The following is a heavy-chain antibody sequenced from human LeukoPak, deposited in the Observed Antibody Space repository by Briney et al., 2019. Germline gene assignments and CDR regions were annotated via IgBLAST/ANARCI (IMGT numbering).Heavy chain of an antibody. CDR3: ARELSPRDGKGYYFDY. V-gene: IGHV4-61*02. CDR2: IYSSGST. D-gene: IGHD2-21*02. CDR1: GGSISSGSYY. J-gene: IGHJ4*02. Sequence: PSEILSLTCTVSGGSISSGSYYWSWIRQPAGKALEWIGRIYSSGSTNYNPSLKSRVTISVDTSKNQFSLKLSSVTAADTAMYYCARELSPRDGKGYYFDYWGQGTLVTVSS.